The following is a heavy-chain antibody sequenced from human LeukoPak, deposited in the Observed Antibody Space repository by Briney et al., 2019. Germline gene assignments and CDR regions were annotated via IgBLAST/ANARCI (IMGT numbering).Heavy chain of an antibody. Sequence: PSETLSLTCAVYGGSFSGYYWSWIRQPPGKGLEWIGEINHSGSTNYNPSLKSRVTMSIDTSKNQFSLKLSSVTAADTAVYYRARGDVRYYGSGSYGYWGQGTLVTVSS. J-gene: IGHJ4*02. CDR1: GGSFSGYY. CDR2: INHSGST. V-gene: IGHV4-34*01. D-gene: IGHD3-10*01. CDR3: ARGDVRYYGSGSYGY.